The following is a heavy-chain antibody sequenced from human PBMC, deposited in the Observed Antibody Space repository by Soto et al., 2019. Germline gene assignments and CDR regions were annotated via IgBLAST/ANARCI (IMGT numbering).Heavy chain of an antibody. V-gene: IGHV3-21*01. D-gene: IGHD2-15*01. CDR2: ISSSSSYI. J-gene: IGHJ4*02. CDR3: ARDPDTAGGGY. CDR1: GFTFSSYS. Sequence: EVQLVESGGGLVKPGGSLRLSCAASGFTFSSYSMNWVRQAPGKGLEWVSSISSSSSYIYYAASVKGRFTISRDNAKNSLYLQMNSLRAEDTAVYYCARDPDTAGGGYWGQGTLVTVSS.